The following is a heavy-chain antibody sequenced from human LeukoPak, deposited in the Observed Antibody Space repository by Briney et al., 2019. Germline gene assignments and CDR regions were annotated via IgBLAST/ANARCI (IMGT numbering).Heavy chain of an antibody. Sequence: GGSLRLSCAASGFTFSSYDMQWVREATGKGQEWGSAIGTTGYIYYSESVRGRFTISRENAKNPLYLQMNSLRAGDTAVYYCASSPSYSSSWYALDSWGQGTLVTVSS. D-gene: IGHD6-13*01. CDR1: GFTFSSYD. CDR3: ASSPSYSSSWYALDS. J-gene: IGHJ4*02. V-gene: IGHV3-13*01. CDR2: IGTTGYI.